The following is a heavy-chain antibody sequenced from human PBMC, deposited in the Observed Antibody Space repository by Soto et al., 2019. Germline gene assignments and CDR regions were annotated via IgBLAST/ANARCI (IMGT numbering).Heavy chain of an antibody. D-gene: IGHD3-10*01. CDR1: GGSFSGYY. CDR3: ARGRRPAPFTYGSGSRDAFDI. CDR2: INHSGST. Sequence: QVQLQQWGAGLLKPSETLSLTCAVYGGSFSGYYWSWIRQPPGKGLEWIGEINHSGSTNYNPSLNSRVTISVDTSKNQFSLKLSSVTAADTAVYYCARGRRPAPFTYGSGSRDAFDIWCQGTMVTVSS. J-gene: IGHJ3*02. V-gene: IGHV4-34*01.